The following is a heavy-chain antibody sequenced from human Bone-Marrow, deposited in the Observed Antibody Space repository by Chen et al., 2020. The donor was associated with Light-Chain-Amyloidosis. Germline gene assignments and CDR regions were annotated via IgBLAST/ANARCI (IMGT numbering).Heavy chain of an antibody. CDR3: ARRRDGYNFDY. CDR1: GYTFPNYW. J-gene: IGHJ4*02. D-gene: IGHD5-12*01. CDR2: IYPDDSDA. Sequence: EVKKPGESLKISCKGSGYTFPNYWIGWVSQMPGKGLEWMGVIYPDDSDARYSPSFEGQVTISADKSITTAYLQWRSLKASDTAMYYCARRRDGYNFDYWGQGTLVTVSS. V-gene: IGHV5-51*01.